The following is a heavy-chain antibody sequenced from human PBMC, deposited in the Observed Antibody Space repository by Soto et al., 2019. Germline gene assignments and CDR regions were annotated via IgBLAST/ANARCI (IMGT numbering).Heavy chain of an antibody. CDR1: GFTLSSRW. CDR3: ARDHDNYGVAVFDS. V-gene: IGHV3-74*01. D-gene: IGHD3-10*01. CDR2: VNTDGTTT. J-gene: IGHJ4*02. Sequence: EVQLVESGGGLVQPGGSLRLSCVVSGFTLSSRWMHWVRQSPGKGLVWVARVNTDGTTTTYADSVKGRFTISRDNAKNRLYRNVRSLRSEDTAMYYCARDHDNYGVAVFDSWGRGSLVTVSS.